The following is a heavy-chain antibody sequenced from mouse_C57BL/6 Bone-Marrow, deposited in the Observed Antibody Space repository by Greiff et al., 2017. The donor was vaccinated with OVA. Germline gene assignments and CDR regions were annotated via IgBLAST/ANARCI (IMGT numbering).Heavy chain of an antibody. CDR3: ARHEASLYYFDY. Sequence: EVKVEESGGGLVKPGGSLKLSCAASGFTFSSYTMSWVRQTPEKRLEWVATISGGGGNTYYPDSVKGRFTISRDNAKNTLYLQMSSLRSEDTALYYCARHEASLYYFDYWGQGTTLTVSS. CDR1: GFTFSSYT. V-gene: IGHV5-9*01. J-gene: IGHJ2*01. CDR2: ISGGGGNT. D-gene: IGHD6-1*01.